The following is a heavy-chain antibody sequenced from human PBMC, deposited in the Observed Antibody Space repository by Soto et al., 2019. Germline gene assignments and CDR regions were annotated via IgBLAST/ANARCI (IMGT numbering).Heavy chain of an antibody. Sequence: GGSLRLSCAASGFTFSNAWMNWVRQAPGKGLEWVGRIKSKTDGGTTDYAAPVKGRFTISRDDSKNTLYLQMNSLKTEDTAVYYCTTDWAFGSGSYSYYYGMDGRGQGTTVTGSS. J-gene: IGHJ6*02. V-gene: IGHV3-15*07. CDR3: TTDWAFGSGSYSYYYGMDG. CDR1: GFTFSNAW. CDR2: IKSKTDGGTT. D-gene: IGHD3-10*01.